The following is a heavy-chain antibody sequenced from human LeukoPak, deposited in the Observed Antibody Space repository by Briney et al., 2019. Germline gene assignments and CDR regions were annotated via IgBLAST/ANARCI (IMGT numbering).Heavy chain of an antibody. Sequence: PSETLSLTCAVSGYSISSGYYWGCIRQPPGKGPEWIGSIYHSGSTYYNPSLKSRVTISVDTSKNQFSLKLSSVTAADTAVYYCAGREYSSSGNDYWGQGTLVTVSS. CDR2: IYHSGST. CDR1: GYSISSGYY. J-gene: IGHJ4*02. D-gene: IGHD6-6*01. CDR3: AGREYSSSGNDY. V-gene: IGHV4-38-2*01.